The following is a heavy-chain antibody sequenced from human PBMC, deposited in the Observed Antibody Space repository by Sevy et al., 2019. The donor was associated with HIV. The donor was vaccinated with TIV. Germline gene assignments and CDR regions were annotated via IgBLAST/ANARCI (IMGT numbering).Heavy chain of an antibody. CDR2: IKQDGSEK. CDR1: GFTFSSYW. D-gene: IGHD3-22*01. J-gene: IGHJ3*02. CDR3: ARGVYYYDSSAYFAFDI. Sequence: GGSLRLSCAASGFTFSSYWMNWVRQAPGKGLEWVANIKQDGSEKYYVDSVKGRFTISRENAKNSLYLQMNSLRAEDTAVYYCARGVYYYDSSAYFAFDIWGRGTMVTVSS. V-gene: IGHV3-7*01.